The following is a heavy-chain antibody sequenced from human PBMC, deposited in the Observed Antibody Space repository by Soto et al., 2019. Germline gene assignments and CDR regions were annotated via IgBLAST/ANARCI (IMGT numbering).Heavy chain of an antibody. J-gene: IGHJ6*02. CDR2: ISSSGSCT. D-gene: IGHD2-15*01. V-gene: IGHV3-21*01. CDR3: ARVVVVAANYGMDV. Sequence: GGSLRLSCAASGFTFSSYAMSCVRQAPGKGLEWVSAISSSGSCTYYADSVKGRFTISRDNAKNSLYLQMNSLRAEDTAVYYCARVVVVAANYGMDVWGQGTTVTVS. CDR1: GFTFSSYA.